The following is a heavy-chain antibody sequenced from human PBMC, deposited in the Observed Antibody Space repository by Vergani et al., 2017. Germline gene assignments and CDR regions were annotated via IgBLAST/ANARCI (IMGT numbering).Heavy chain of an antibody. D-gene: IGHD3-10*01. J-gene: IGHJ5*02. CDR3: GRVADFYGLGSRLLDL. CDR2: MYHSGST. Sequence: QVRLQESGPGLVKPSETLSLTCSVSGGSMSGYYWSWIRQPPGKELEWIGYMYHSGSTNYNPSLETRVTISGVTSKNQFSLELNPVTAADTAVYFCGRVADFYGLGSRLLDLWGQGILVNVSS. V-gene: IGHV4-59*01. CDR1: GGSMSGYY.